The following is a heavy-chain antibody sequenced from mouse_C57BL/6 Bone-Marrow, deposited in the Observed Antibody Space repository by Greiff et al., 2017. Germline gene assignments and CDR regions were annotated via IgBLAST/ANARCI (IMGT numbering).Heavy chain of an antibody. D-gene: IGHD2-5*01. Sequence: DVMLVESGGDLVKPGGSLKLSCAASGFTFSSYGMSWVRQTPDKRLEWVATISSGGSYTYYPDSVKGRFTISRDNAKNTLYLQMSSLKSEDTAMYYCARQAYYSNYVAYWGQGTLVTVAA. J-gene: IGHJ3*01. CDR1: GFTFSSYG. V-gene: IGHV5-6*02. CDR2: ISSGGSYT. CDR3: ARQAYYSNYVAY.